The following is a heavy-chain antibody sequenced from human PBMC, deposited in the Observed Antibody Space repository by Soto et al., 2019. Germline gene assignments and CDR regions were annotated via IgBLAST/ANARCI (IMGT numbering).Heavy chain of an antibody. CDR1: GFTFSNYA. Sequence: EVQLLESGGGLVQPGGSLRLFCAASGFTFSNYAVTWVRQAPGEGLEWVSTLTRDGPAYFGDAVKGRFTISRGNSTNMVYLQMNSLRVDDTAVYYCARTDRYDSPSTGWANRFDYWGQGTLVTVSS. J-gene: IGHJ4*02. CDR2: LTRDGPA. D-gene: IGHD2-8*02. CDR3: ARTDRYDSPSTGWANRFDY. V-gene: IGHV3-23*01.